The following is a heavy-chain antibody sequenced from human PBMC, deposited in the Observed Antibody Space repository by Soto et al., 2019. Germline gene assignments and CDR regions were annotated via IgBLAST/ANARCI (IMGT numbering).Heavy chain of an antibody. V-gene: IGHV1-69*13. CDR1: GGTFSSYA. Sequence: SVKVSCKASGGTFSSYAISWVRQAPGQGLEWMGGIIPIFGTENYAQKFQGRVTITADESTTTAYMELSSLRSEDTAVYYCARAGYGGYIVYESGYYRYVMDVPGQGTTVTVSS. J-gene: IGHJ6*02. CDR3: ARAGYGGYIVYESGYYRYVMDV. D-gene: IGHD5-12*01. CDR2: IIPIFGTE.